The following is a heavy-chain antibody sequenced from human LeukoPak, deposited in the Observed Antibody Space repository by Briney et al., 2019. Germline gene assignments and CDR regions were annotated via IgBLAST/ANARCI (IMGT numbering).Heavy chain of an antibody. J-gene: IGHJ4*02. V-gene: IGHV1-8*01. D-gene: IGHD7-27*01. CDR3: ARGPPNWGYGY. Sequence: APVKVSCKASGYTFTSYDFNWVRQATGQRPEWMGWMSPNSGDTGYAQKFQDRVTMTRNTSISTAYMELSSLRSDDTAVYYCARGPPNWGYGYWGPGTLVTVSS. CDR1: GYTFTSYD. CDR2: MSPNSGDT.